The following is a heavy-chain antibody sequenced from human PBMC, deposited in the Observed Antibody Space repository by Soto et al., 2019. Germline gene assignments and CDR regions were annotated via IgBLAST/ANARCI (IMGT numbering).Heavy chain of an antibody. J-gene: IGHJ4*02. CDR3: SRDAGMYNYHCGN. V-gene: IGHV3-30*03. CDR2: ISYDGNKT. CDR1: GFTFYTFG. Sequence: GGSLRLSRVGCGFTFYTFGMNWVRHDPGKVLEWLAVISYDGNKTDNADSVKGRFTISKDNSKNTLYLQLNSLRSEDTAVYYCSRDAGMYNYHCGNWGQGTPVTMSS. D-gene: IGHD1-1*01.